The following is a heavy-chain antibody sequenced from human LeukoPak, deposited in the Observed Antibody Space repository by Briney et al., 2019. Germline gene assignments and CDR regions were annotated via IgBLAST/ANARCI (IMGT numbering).Heavy chain of an antibody. Sequence: ASVKVSCKASGYTFTSYYMHWVRQAPGQGLEWMGIINPSGGSTSYAQKFQGRVTMTRDMSTSTVYMELSSLRSEDTAVYYCARRKANWGSYSSFDPWGQGTLVTVSS. CDR2: INPSGGST. CDR3: ARRKANWGSYSSFDP. CDR1: GYTFTSYY. D-gene: IGHD7-27*01. J-gene: IGHJ5*02. V-gene: IGHV1-46*01.